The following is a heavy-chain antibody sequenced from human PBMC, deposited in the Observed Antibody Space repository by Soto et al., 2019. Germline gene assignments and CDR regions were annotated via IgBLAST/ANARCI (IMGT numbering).Heavy chain of an antibody. V-gene: IGHV2-5*02. CDR2: IYWDDDK. CDR1: GFTLNTSGVR. Sequence: QITLEESGPTLVKPTQTLTLTCTFSGFTLNTSGVRVDWIRQPPGKALEWLALIYWDDDKRYSPSLKSRLTITKDTSNTPVVLTMTNLDPVDPATYYCVHAIKGSGSYYKGYYFDYWGQGTLVTVSS. CDR3: VHAIKGSGSYYKGYYFDY. J-gene: IGHJ4*02. D-gene: IGHD3-10*01.